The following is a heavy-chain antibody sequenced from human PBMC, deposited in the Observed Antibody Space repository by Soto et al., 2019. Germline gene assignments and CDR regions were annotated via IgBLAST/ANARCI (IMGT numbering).Heavy chain of an antibody. CDR2: TRNKANSYTT. CDR1: GFTFSDHY. CDR3: ARDFGITGTTEX. D-gene: IGHD1-7*01. J-gene: IGHJ4*02. V-gene: IGHV3-72*01. Sequence: VRLSCAASGFTFSDHYMDCVRQAPGKGLEWVCRTRNKANSYTTEYAASVKGRFTISRDDSKNSLYLQMNSLKTEDTAVYYCARDFGITGTTEXWGQGTLVTVSX.